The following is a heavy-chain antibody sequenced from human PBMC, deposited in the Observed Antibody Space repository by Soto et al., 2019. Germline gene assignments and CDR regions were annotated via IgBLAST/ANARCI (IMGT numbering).Heavy chain of an antibody. D-gene: IGHD2-2*01. J-gene: IGHJ6*02. CDR2: IYYSGST. CDR1: GGSISSYY. V-gene: IGHV4-59*01. CDR3: AKSESTCLYYGMDV. Sequence: PSETLSLTCTVSGGSISSYYWSWIRQPPGKGLEWIGYIYYSGSTNYNPSLKSRVTISVDTSKNQFSLKLSSVTAADTAVYYCAKSESTCLYYGMDVWGQGTPVTVSS.